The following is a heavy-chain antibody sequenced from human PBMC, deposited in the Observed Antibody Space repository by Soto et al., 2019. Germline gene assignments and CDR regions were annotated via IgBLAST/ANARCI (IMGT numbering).Heavy chain of an antibody. CDR1: GYSFTNYW. V-gene: IGHV5-10-1*01. D-gene: IGHD6-6*01. CDR3: ARRSESSTSSLYYYGLDV. CDR2: IDPSDSYT. J-gene: IGHJ6*02. Sequence: PGESLKISCQGSGYSFTNYWISWVRLMPGKGLEWMGRIDPSDSYTNYSPSFQGHVTFSADKSITTAYLQWSSLKASDTAMYYCARRSESSTSSLYYYGLDVWGQGTTVTVSS.